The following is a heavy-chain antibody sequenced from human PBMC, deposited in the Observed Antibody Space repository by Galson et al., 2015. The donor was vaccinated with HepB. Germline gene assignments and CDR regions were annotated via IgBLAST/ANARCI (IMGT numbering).Heavy chain of an antibody. J-gene: IGHJ4*02. V-gene: IGHV3-23*01. CDR1: GFTFSNYA. Sequence: SLRLSCAASGFTFSNYAMSWVRQAPGKGLEWVSVISASGDSTYYADSVKGRFTISRDNSKNTLYLQMNSLRAEDTAVYYCAKRTYYFDYWGQGTLVTVSS. CDR2: ISASGDST. CDR3: AKRTYYFDY.